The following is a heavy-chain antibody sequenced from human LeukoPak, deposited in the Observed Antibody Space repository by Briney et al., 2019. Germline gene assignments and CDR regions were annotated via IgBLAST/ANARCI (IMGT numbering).Heavy chain of an antibody. D-gene: IGHD6-19*01. J-gene: IGHJ3*02. CDR1: GFTFSDYY. V-gene: IGHV3-11*06. CDR3: ARRGSSGWYDAFDI. CDR2: ISSSSSYT. Sequence: PGGSLRLSCAASGFTFSDYYMSWIRQAPGKGLEWVSYISSSSSYTNYADSVKGRFTISRDNAKNSLYLQMNSLRAEDTAVYYCARRGSSGWYDAFDIWGQGTMVTVSS.